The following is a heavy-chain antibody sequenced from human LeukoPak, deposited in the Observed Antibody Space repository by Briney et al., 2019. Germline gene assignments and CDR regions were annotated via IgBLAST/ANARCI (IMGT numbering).Heavy chain of an antibody. D-gene: IGHD5-18*01. J-gene: IGHJ4*02. CDR2: IYYSGST. Sequence: SETLSLTCTVSGGSISSYYWSWIRQPPGKGLEWIGYIYYSGSTNYNPSLKSRVTISVDTSKNQFSVKLNSVTAADTAVYYCARGRSYGFDFDSWGPGTLVIVSS. V-gene: IGHV4-59*08. CDR3: ARGRSYGFDFDS. CDR1: GGSISSYY.